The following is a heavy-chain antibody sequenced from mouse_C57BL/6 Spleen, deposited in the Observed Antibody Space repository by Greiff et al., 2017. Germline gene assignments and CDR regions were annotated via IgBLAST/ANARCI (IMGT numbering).Heavy chain of an antibody. CDR2: IHPNSGST. V-gene: IGHV1-64*01. J-gene: IGHJ2*01. CDR3: ARWDYDRLYYCDY. Sequence: QVQLQQSGAELVKPGASVKLSCKASGYTFTSYWMHWVKQRPGQGLEWIGMIHPNSGSTNYNEKFKSQATLTVDKSSSTAYMQLSSLTSEDSAVYYCARWDYDRLYYCDYWGQGTTLTVSS. D-gene: IGHD2-4*01. CDR1: GYTFTSYW.